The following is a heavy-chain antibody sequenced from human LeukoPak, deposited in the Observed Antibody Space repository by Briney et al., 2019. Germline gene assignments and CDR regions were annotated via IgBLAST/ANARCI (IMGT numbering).Heavy chain of an antibody. CDR2: ISWNSGSI. Sequence: SGGSLRLSCAASGFTFDDYAMHWVRQAPGKGLEWVSGISWNSGSIGYADSVKGRFTISRDNAKNSLYLQMNSLRAEDTALYYCAKGGPEDYDFWSGYFDYWGQGTLVTVSS. CDR3: AKGGPEDYDFWSGYFDY. CDR1: GFTFDDYA. J-gene: IGHJ4*02. V-gene: IGHV3-9*01. D-gene: IGHD3-3*01.